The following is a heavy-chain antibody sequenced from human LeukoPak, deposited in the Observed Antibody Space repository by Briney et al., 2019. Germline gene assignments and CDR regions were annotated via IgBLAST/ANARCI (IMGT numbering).Heavy chain of an antibody. CDR2: INSDGSST. J-gene: IGHJ3*02. CDR3: ARARNYYYGSGSYYLFAFDI. D-gene: IGHD3-10*01. CDR1: GFTFSSYW. Sequence: GGPLRLSCAASGFTFSSYWMHWVRQAPGKGLVWVSRINSDGSSTSYADSVKGRFTISRDNAKNTLYLQMNSLRAEDTAVYYCARARNYYYGSGSYYLFAFDIWGQGTMVTVSS. V-gene: IGHV3-74*01.